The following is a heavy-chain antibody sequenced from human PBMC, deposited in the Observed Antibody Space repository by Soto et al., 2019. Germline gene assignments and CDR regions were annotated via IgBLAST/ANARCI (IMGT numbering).Heavy chain of an antibody. CDR1: GGSIGTYF. V-gene: IGHV4-59*01. Sequence: SETLSLTCTVSGGSIGTYFWSWIRQPPGKGLEWIGSIYYSGTTDYNPSLKSRVSLSLDASKNQFSLSLNSVTAADTAVYYCARGLGYYDFWSGYCDYWGQGTLVTVSS. CDR2: IYYSGTT. J-gene: IGHJ4*02. CDR3: ARGLGYYDFWSGYCDY. D-gene: IGHD3-3*01.